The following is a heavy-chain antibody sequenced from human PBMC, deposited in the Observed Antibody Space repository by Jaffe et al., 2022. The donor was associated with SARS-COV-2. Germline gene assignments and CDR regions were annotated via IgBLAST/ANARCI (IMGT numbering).Heavy chain of an antibody. V-gene: IGHV1-3*01. J-gene: IGHJ6*03. CDR2: INAANGNT. Sequence: QVQFVQSGAEVKKPGASVKVSCKASGYTFTDYAMHWVRQAPGQRFEWMGWINAANGNTKYSQNFQGRVTITRDTSASTAYMELSSLRSEDTAVYYCARGVENAQYYYGSGSYYPPYYYFYMDVWGKGTTVAVSS. CDR3: ARGVENAQYYYGSGSYYPPYYYFYMDV. CDR1: GYTFTDYA. D-gene: IGHD3-10*01.